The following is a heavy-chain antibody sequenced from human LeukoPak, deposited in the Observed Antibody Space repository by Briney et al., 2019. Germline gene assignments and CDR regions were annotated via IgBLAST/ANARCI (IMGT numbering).Heavy chain of an antibody. J-gene: IGHJ5*02. D-gene: IGHD6-13*01. CDR3: ARVGRAAAVLNWFDP. CDR2: IIPIFGTA. Sequence: SVKVSCKASGYTFASYAMHWVRQAPGQGLEWVGGIIPIFGTANYAQKFQGRVTITADESTSTAYMELSSLRSEDTAVYYCARVGRAAAVLNWFDPWGQGTLVTVSS. CDR1: GYTFASYA. V-gene: IGHV1-69*13.